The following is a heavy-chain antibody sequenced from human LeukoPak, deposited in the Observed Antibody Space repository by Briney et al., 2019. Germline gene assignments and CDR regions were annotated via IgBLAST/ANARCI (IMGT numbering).Heavy chain of an antibody. CDR2: INAGNGNT. D-gene: IGHD3-10*01. J-gene: IGHJ5*02. CDR3: ARDRNVVRGVILSNWFDP. CDR1: GYTFTSYA. V-gene: IGHV1-3*01. Sequence: ASVKVSCKASGYTFTSYAMHWVRQAPGQRLEWMGWINAGNGNTKYSQKFQGRVTITRDTSASTAYMELSSLRPEDTAVYYCARDRNVVRGVILSNWFDPWGQGTLVTVSS.